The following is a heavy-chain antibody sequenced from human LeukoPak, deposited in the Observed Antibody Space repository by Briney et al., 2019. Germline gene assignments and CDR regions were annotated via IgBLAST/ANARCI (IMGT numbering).Heavy chain of an antibody. CDR2: ISYSSRTI. J-gene: IGHJ4*02. CDR1: GFTFSSYS. CDR3: ARGRYDSRIFDY. V-gene: IGHV3-48*04. D-gene: IGHD3-22*01. Sequence: PGGSLRLSCAASGFTFSSYSMNWVRQTPGKGLEWVSYISYSSRTIYYADSVKGRFTISRDNAKKSLYLQMNSLRAEDTAVYYCARGRYDSRIFDYWGQGTLVTVSS.